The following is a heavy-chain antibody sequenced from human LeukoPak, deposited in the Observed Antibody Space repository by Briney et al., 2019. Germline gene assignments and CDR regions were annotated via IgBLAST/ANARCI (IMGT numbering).Heavy chain of an antibody. CDR3: TTMGRYFDENDY. V-gene: IGHV3-23*01. CDR1: GFTFSSYA. CDR2: ISATGGST. Sequence: PGGSLRLSCAPSGFTFSSYAMSWVRQAPGKGLEWVSAISATGGSTYYADSVKGRFTISRDNSKSTLYLQMNSLRAEDTAVYYCTTMGRYFDENDYWGQGTLVTVSS. J-gene: IGHJ4*02. D-gene: IGHD3-9*01.